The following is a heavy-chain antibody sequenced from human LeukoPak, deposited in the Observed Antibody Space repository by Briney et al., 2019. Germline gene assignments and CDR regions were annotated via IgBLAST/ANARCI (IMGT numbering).Heavy chain of an antibody. CDR1: GGSISSSNW. D-gene: IGHD3-22*01. CDR2: IYYSGST. CDR3: ARAGSSAYLIDY. Sequence: TSETLSLTCAVSGGSISSSNWWSWVRQPPGKGLEWIGYIYYSGSTNYNPSLKSRVTISVDTSKNQFSLKLTSVTAADTAVYYCARAGSSAYLIDYWGQGTLVTVSS. J-gene: IGHJ4*02. V-gene: IGHV4-4*02.